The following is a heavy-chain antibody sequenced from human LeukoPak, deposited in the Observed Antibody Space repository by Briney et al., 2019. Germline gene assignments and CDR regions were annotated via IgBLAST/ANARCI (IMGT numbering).Heavy chain of an antibody. V-gene: IGHV3-30*02. CDR1: GFTFSSYG. CDR3: AKDRDSSGYYLTYFDY. D-gene: IGHD3-22*01. CDR2: IRYDGSNK. Sequence: GGSLILSCAASGFTFSSYGMHWVRQAPGKGLEWVAFIRYDGSNKYYADSVKGRFTISRDNSKNTLYLQMNSLRAEDTAVYYCAKDRDSSGYYLTYFDYWGQGTLVTVSS. J-gene: IGHJ4*02.